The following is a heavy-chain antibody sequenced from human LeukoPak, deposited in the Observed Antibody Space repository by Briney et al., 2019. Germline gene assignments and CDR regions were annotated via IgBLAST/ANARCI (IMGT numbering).Heavy chain of an antibody. Sequence: PGGSLRLSCAASGFTFSSYEMNWVRQAPGKGLEWVSYISSSGSTIYYADSVKGRFTISRDNAKNSLYLQMNSLGAEDTAVYYCAREHYGHAPFDYWGQGTLVTVSS. J-gene: IGHJ4*02. D-gene: IGHD3-10*01. CDR3: AREHYGHAPFDY. CDR2: ISSSGSTI. CDR1: GFTFSSYE. V-gene: IGHV3-48*03.